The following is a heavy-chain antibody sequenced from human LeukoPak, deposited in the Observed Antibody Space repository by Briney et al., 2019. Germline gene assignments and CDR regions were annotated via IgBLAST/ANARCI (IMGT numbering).Heavy chain of an antibody. CDR3: ARDLDPYDYGGNTCVY. CDR1: GYTFTGYY. D-gene: IGHD4-23*01. J-gene: IGHJ4*02. V-gene: IGHV1-2*02. Sequence: ASVKVSCKASGYTFTGYYMHWVRQAPGQGLEWMGWIDPNSGGTNYAQKFQGRVTMTTDTSTSTAYMELRSLRSDDTAVYYCARDLDPYDYGGNTCVYWGQGTLVTVSS. CDR2: IDPNSGGT.